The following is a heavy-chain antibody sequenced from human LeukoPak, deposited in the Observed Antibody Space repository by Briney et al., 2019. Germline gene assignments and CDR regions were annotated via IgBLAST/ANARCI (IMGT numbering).Heavy chain of an antibody. D-gene: IGHD6-13*01. CDR2: ISWNSGSI. CDR1: GFTFDDYA. J-gene: IGHJ6*02. CDR3: AKGIAAAGMGV. V-gene: IGHV3-9*01. Sequence: PGRSLRLSCAASGFTFDDYAMHWVRQAPGKGLEWVSGISWNSGSIGYADSVKGRFTISRDNAKNSLYLQMNSLRAEDTALYYCAKGIAAAGMGVWGQGTTVTVSS.